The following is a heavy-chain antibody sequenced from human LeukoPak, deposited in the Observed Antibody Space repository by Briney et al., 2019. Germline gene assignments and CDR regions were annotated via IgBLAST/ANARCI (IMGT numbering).Heavy chain of an antibody. CDR2: IGGRVGGT. D-gene: IGHD2-15*01. J-gene: IGHJ5*02. CDR3: AKLGYCSGGSCYRWLDH. V-gene: IGHV3-23*01. Sequence: PGGSLRLSCAASGFTFSSYAMSWVRHAPGKGLEWVSTIGGRVGGTYYADSVKGRFTVSRDNSKNTLYLQVNSLRAEDTAVYYCAKLGYCSGGSCYRWLDHWGQGTLVTVSS. CDR1: GFTFSSYA.